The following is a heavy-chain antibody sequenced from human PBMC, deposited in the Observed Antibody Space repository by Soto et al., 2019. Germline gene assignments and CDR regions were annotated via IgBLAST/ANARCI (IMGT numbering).Heavy chain of an antibody. V-gene: IGHV1-18*01. CDR1: GYTFTSYA. Sequence: ASVKVSCKASGYTFTSYAMHWVRQAPGQRLEWMGWISAYNGNTNYAQKFQGRVTMTTDTSTSTAYIELRSLRSDDTAVYYCARGVDTADYWGQGTLVTVS. D-gene: IGHD5-18*01. J-gene: IGHJ4*02. CDR2: ISAYNGNT. CDR3: ARGVDTADY.